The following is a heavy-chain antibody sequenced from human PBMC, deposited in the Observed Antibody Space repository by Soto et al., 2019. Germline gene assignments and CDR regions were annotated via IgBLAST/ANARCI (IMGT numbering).Heavy chain of an antibody. J-gene: IGHJ4*02. CDR2: IYWVDEK. CDR1: GFSLSSTRVA. Sequence: QITLKESGPTLVKPTQTLTLTCTFSGFSLSSTRVAVGWIRQPPGKALEWLALIYWVDEKRYSPFLKSRLTITKDTSKNQVVLTMTNMDPVDTATYYCAHSVVAGLGYYFDYWGQGTLVTVSS. D-gene: IGHD6-19*01. V-gene: IGHV2-5*02. CDR3: AHSVVAGLGYYFDY.